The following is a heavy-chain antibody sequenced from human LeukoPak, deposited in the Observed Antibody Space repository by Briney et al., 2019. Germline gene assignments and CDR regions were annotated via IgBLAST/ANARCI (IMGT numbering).Heavy chain of an antibody. D-gene: IGHD4-17*01. V-gene: IGHV4-30-4*01. CDR1: GGSISSGDYY. CDR3: ARSTPSLYGDTPSAFDI. Sequence: PSETLSLTCTVSGGSISSGDYYWSWLRQPPGKGLEWIGYIYYSGSTYYNPSLKSRVTISVDTSKNQFSLKLSSVTAADTAVYYCARSTPSLYGDTPSAFDIWGQGPMVTVSS. J-gene: IGHJ3*02. CDR2: IYYSGST.